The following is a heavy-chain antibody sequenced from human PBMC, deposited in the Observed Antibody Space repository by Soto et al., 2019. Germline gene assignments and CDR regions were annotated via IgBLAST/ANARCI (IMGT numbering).Heavy chain of an antibody. CDR2: VYYRGRS. CDR1: GGSVSNSNYY. CDR3: VSQRTSVLTQAYFDY. D-gene: IGHD2-8*01. Sequence: SETLSLTCTVSGGSVSNSNYYWGWIRQSPGKGLEWIGSVYYRGRSYSKSSVKSRVTISVDTSKNQFSLNLNSVTTSDTAVYYCVSQRTSVLTQAYFDYWGPGALVTVSS. J-gene: IGHJ4*02. V-gene: IGHV4-39*01.